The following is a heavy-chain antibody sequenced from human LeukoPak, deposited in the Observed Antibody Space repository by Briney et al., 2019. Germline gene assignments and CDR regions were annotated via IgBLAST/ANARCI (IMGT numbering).Heavy chain of an antibody. CDR3: AKDRSKLRLATAATTSYYFDY. V-gene: IGHV3-30*18. CDR1: GFTFSSYG. D-gene: IGHD2-15*01. Sequence: PGGSLRLSCAASGFTFSSYGMHWVRQAPGKGLEWVAVISYDGSNKYYADSVKGRFTISRDNSKNTLYLQMDSLRAEDTAVYYCAKDRSKLRLATAATTSYYFDYWGQGTLATVSS. CDR2: ISYDGSNK. J-gene: IGHJ4*02.